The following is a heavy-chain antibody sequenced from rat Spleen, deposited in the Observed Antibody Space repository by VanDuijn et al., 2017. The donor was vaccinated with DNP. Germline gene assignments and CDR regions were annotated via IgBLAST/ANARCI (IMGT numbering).Heavy chain of an antibody. D-gene: IGHD1-12*01. J-gene: IGHJ4*01. CDR1: GFTFSNYG. CDR2: ISYDGGST. Sequence: EVQLVESGGGLVQPGRSMKLSCAASGFTFSNYGMAWVRQAPKKGLEWVAYISYDGGSTYYRDSVKGRFTISRDNAQSTLYLQMDSLRSEDTATYYCARHRTIMPYYYVMDAWGQGASVTVSS. CDR3: ARHRTIMPYYYVMDA. V-gene: IGHV5-7*01.